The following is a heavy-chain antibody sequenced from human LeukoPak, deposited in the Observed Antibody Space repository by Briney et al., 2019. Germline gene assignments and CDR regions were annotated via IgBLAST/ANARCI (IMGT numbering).Heavy chain of an antibody. J-gene: IGHJ6*03. CDR3: AKDPTYYYGSGSYFAYYYYYYYMDV. V-gene: IGHV3-30*02. Sequence: GGSLRLSCAASGFTFSSYGMHWVRQAPGKGLEWVAFIRYDGSNKYYADSVKGRFTISRDNSKNTLYLQMNSLRAEDTAVYYCAKDPTYYYGSGSYFAYYYYYYYMDVWGKGTTVTISS. CDR1: GFTFSSYG. D-gene: IGHD3-10*01. CDR2: IRYDGSNK.